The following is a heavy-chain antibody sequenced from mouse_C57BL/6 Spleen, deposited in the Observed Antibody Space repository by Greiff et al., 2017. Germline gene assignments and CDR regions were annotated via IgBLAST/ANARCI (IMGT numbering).Heavy chain of an antibody. J-gene: IGHJ2*01. V-gene: IGHV1-26*01. CDR3: ARGALGRGGYYFDY. CDR2: INPNNGGT. Sequence: EVQLQQSGPELVKPGASVKISCKASGYTFTDYYMNWVKQSHGKSLEWIGDINPNNGGTSYNQKFKGKATLTVDKSSSTAYMELRSLTSEDSAVYYCARGALGRGGYYFDYWGQGTTLTVSS. CDR1: GYTFTDYY. D-gene: IGHD4-1*01.